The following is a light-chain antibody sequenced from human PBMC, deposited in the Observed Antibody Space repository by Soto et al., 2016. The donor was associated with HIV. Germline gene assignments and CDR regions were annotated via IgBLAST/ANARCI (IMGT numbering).Light chain of an antibody. V-gene: IGKV1-6*01. J-gene: IGKJ1*01. CDR1: QGIRND. Sequence: IQLTQSPSLVSASVGDRVTITCRASQGIRNDLGWYQQKPGKAPKLLIYAASSLQSGVPSRLSGSGSGTDFTLTISSLQPEDFATYYCLQDYNYPRTFGQGTKVEIK. CDR3: LQDYNYPRT. CDR2: AAS.